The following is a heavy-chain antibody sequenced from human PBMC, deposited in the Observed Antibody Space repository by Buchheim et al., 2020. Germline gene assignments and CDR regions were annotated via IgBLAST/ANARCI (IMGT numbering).Heavy chain of an antibody. V-gene: IGHV3-30*18. Sequence: QVQLVESGGGVVQPGRSLRLSCAASGFTFSSYGMHWVRQAPGKGLEWVAVISYDGSNKYYADSVKGRFTISRDNSKNTLYLQMNSLRAEDTAVYYCAKDQGYYGSGSSRPPYYYYYGMDVWGQGTT. CDR1: GFTFSSYG. D-gene: IGHD3-10*01. J-gene: IGHJ6*02. CDR3: AKDQGYYGSGSSRPPYYYYYGMDV. CDR2: ISYDGSNK.